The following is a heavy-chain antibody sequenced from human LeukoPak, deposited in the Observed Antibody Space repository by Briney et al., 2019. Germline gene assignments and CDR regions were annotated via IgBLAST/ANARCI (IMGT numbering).Heavy chain of an antibody. D-gene: IGHD2-21*02. CDR1: GFTFSSYE. CDR3: ARGAPSGVVVVTNDAFDI. CDR2: ISSSGSTI. V-gene: IGHV3-48*03. Sequence: GGSLRLSCAASGFTFSSYEMNWVRQAPGKGLEWVSYISSSGSTIHYADSVKGRFTISRDNAKNSLYLQMNSLRAEDTAVYYCARGAPSGVVVVTNDAFDIWGQGTMVTVSS. J-gene: IGHJ3*02.